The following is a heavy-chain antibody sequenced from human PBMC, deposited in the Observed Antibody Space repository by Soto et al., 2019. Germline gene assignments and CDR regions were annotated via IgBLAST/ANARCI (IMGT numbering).Heavy chain of an antibody. CDR3: ATNYGSGSTHFDY. D-gene: IGHD3-10*01. V-gene: IGHV1-69*02. CDR2: IIPMLRRA. CDR1: GGTFRFYT. Sequence: QVQLVQSGAEVKKPGSSVKVSCTASGGTFRFYTINWVRQVPGQGLEWMGRIIPMLRRANFAKKFQGRVTMTADESTSTAYLDLRSLKSEDTAVYYCATNYGSGSTHFDYWGQGTLVTVSS. J-gene: IGHJ4*02.